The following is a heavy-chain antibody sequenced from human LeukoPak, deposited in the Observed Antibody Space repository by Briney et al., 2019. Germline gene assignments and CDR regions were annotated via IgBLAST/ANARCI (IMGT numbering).Heavy chain of an antibody. J-gene: IGHJ4*02. CDR3: ARGVGSGWYHLDH. CDR1: GYTFTSYW. D-gene: IGHD6-19*01. Sequence: GESLKISCQASGYTFTSYWIGWVRQMPGKGLEWMGIIYPDDSDTRYSPSFQGQVTISADKFINTAYLHWSSLKASDTAMYYCARGVGSGWYHLDHWGQGTLVTVSS. CDR2: IYPDDSDT. V-gene: IGHV5-51*01.